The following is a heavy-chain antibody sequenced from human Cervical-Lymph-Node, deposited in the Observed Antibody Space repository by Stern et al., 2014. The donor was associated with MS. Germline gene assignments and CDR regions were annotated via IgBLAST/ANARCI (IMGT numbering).Heavy chain of an antibody. Sequence: QLQLQESGPGLVKPSETLSLTCAVSGDSISSYTHYWAWIRQPPGKGLEWIGSLSYSGATYYNPSLKCPVPIPVDTSKNHFPLGLTSVTAADTAVYYCAKHACTGAACPFDLWGQGTLVTVSS. CDR2: LSYSGAT. D-gene: IGHD2-8*02. CDR3: AKHACTGAACPFDL. V-gene: IGHV4-39*01. J-gene: IGHJ4*02. CDR1: GDSISSYTHY.